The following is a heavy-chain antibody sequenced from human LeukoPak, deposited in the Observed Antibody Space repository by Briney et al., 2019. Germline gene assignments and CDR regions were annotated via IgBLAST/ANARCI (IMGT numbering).Heavy chain of an antibody. CDR1: GDSIRTYS. CDR3: ARWYCSSTTCYHMDV. V-gene: IGHV4-59*01. CDR2: IYYSGNT. Sequence: KPSETLSLTCTVSGDSIRTYSWSWIRQPPGKGLEYIGHIYYSGNTDYNPSLKSRVTISVDTSKNQFSLNLSSVTAADTAVYYCARWYCSSTTCYHMDVWGKGTTVTVSS. J-gene: IGHJ6*03. D-gene: IGHD2/OR15-2a*01.